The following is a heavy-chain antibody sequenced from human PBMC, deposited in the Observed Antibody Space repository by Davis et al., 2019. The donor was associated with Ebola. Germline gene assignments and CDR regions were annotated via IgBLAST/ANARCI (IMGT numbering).Heavy chain of an antibody. J-gene: IGHJ5*02. CDR1: GFTFSSYS. V-gene: IGHV3-21*01. Sequence: GESLKISCAASGFTFSSYSMNWVRQAPGKGLEWVSSISSSSSYIYYADSVKGRFTISRDNAKNSLYLQMNSLRVEDTAVYYCARDNHGHTYLGFDPWGQGTLVSVSS. CDR2: ISSSSSYI. CDR3: ARDNHGHTYLGFDP. D-gene: IGHD2-21*01.